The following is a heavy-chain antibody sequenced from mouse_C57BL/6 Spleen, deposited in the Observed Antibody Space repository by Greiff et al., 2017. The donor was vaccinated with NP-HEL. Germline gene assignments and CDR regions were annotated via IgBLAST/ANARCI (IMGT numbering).Heavy chain of an antibody. CDR3: AREGYRSPYYAMDY. Sequence: VQLQQSGAELVKPGASVKLSCTASGFNIKDYYMHWVKQRTEQGLEWIGRIDPEDGETKYAPKFPGKATITADTSSNTAYLQLSSLTSEDTAVYYCAREGYRSPYYAMDYWGQGTSVTVSS. V-gene: IGHV14-2*01. J-gene: IGHJ4*01. D-gene: IGHD2-2*01. CDR1: GFNIKDYY. CDR2: IDPEDGET.